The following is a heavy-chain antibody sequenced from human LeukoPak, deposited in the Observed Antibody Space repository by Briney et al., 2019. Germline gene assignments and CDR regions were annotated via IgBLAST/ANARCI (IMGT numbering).Heavy chain of an antibody. V-gene: IGHV4-59*01. CDR2: IYYSGST. Sequence: SETLSLTCTVSGGSISSYYWSRIRQPPGKGLEWIGYIYYSGSTNYNPSLKSRVTISVDTSKNQFSLKLRSVTAADTAVYYCARERAVTTYYYFDYWGQGTLVTVPS. D-gene: IGHD4-17*01. J-gene: IGHJ4*02. CDR3: ARERAVTTYYYFDY. CDR1: GGSISSYY.